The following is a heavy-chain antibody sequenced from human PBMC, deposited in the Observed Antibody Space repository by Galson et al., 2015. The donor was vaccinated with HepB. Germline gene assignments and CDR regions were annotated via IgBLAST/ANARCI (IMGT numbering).Heavy chain of an antibody. J-gene: IGHJ4*02. CDR3: ARVEDDILTGYYGVDY. V-gene: IGHV1-69*02. CDR1: GDTYISYT. Sequence: SVKVSCKASGDTYISYTISWVRQAPGQGLGWMGRIVPKIGITNYAQKFQGRVTISADTSTDTAYMELSGLRSEDTAVYYCARVEDDILTGYYGVDYWGQGTLITVSS. D-gene: IGHD3-9*01. CDR2: IVPKIGIT.